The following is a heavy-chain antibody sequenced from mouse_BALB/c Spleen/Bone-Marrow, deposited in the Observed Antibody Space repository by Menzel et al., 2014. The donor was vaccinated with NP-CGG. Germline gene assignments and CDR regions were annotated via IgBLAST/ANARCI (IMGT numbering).Heavy chain of an antibody. V-gene: IGHV1-54*01. CDR3: ARYNQYLDY. J-gene: IGHJ2*01. Sequence: QVQLQQSGADLVRPGTSVKASCTASGYAFADYLMEWFKQRPGQGLEWIGVINPGSGSTNYNEKFKDQATLTADKSSSTAYMQLSPLTSDDSALYFCARYNQYLDYLGQRTTLTVSS. CDR2: INPGSGST. D-gene: IGHD1-3*01. CDR1: GYAFADYL.